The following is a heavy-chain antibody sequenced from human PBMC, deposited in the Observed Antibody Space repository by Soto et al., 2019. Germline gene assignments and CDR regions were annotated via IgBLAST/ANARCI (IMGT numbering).Heavy chain of an antibody. V-gene: IGHV4-31*03. CDR2: ISYRGNT. D-gene: IGHD6-13*01. Sequence: SETLSLTCTVSGGSFSSGAYHWSWIRQYPGKGLEWIGSISYRGNTYYNPSLKSRLSMSVDTSKNQFSLNLTSVTAADTAVYFCARMSAAGTRWFDPWGQGTQVTVSS. J-gene: IGHJ5*02. CDR1: GGSFSSGAYH. CDR3: ARMSAAGTRWFDP.